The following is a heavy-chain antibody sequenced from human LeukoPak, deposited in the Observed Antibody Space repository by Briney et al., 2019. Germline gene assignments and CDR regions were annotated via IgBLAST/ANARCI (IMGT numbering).Heavy chain of an antibody. J-gene: IGHJ3*02. V-gene: IGHV1-18*01. D-gene: IGHD6-19*01. Sequence: VASVKVSCKASGYTFTRYGITWVRQAPGQGLEWMGWISAYNGDTNYAQKLQGRVTMTTDRSTSTVYMELGSLRSDDTAVYYCARDRRYSSGWYYDSFDIWGQGTMVTASS. CDR3: ARDRRYSSGWYYDSFDI. CDR1: GYTFTRYG. CDR2: ISAYNGDT.